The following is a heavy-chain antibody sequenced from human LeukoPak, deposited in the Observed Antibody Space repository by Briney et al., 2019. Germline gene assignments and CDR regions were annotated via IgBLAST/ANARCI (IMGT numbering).Heavy chain of an antibody. Sequence: GGSLRLSCAASGFTVSSNYMSWVLQAPGKGLLWVSVIYSGGSTYYADSVKGRFTISRDNSKNTLYLQMNSLRAEDTAVYYCAGASYYDILTGYSRSDYWGQGTLVTVSS. CDR2: IYSGGST. D-gene: IGHD3-9*01. V-gene: IGHV3-66*01. CDR1: GFTVSSNY. J-gene: IGHJ4*02. CDR3: AGASYYDILTGYSRSDY.